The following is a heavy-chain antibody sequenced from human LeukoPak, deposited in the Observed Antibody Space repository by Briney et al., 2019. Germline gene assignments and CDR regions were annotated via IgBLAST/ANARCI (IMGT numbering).Heavy chain of an antibody. CDR1: GYTFTSCY. V-gene: IGHV1-46*01. CDR2: SNPSDGST. Sequence: ASVKVSCKASGYTFTSCYMHWVRQAPGQGLEWMGISNPSDGSTSYAQKFQGRGTMTRDMSTSTVYMELSSLRSDDTAVYYCARAGGGSYHFDYWGQGTLVTVSS. CDR3: ARAGGGSYHFDY. D-gene: IGHD1-26*01. J-gene: IGHJ4*02.